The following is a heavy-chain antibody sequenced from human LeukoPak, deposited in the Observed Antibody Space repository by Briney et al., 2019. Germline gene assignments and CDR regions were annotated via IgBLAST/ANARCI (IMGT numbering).Heavy chain of an antibody. Sequence: PGGSLRLSCAVSGFTFSSYGMNWVRQAPGRGLEWVSSISSGSTYIYYADSVKGRFTISRDNAKNSLYLQMDSLRAEDTAVYYCARDDGGRHTSSLDYWGQGTLVAVSS. CDR3: ARDDGGRHTSSLDY. CDR2: ISSGSTYI. J-gene: IGHJ4*02. D-gene: IGHD6-6*01. V-gene: IGHV3-21*01. CDR1: GFTFSSYG.